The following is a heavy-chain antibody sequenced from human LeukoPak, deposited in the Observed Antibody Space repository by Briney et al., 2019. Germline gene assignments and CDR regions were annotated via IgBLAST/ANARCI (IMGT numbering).Heavy chain of an antibody. CDR3: ARGGVLRYFDWLLSLYYFDY. CDR2: IYSGGST. D-gene: IGHD3-9*01. V-gene: IGHV3-66*01. J-gene: IGHJ4*02. Sequence: GGSLRLSCAASGFIVSSNYMSWVRQAPGKGLEWVSVIYSGGSTYYADSVKGRFTISRDNSKNTLYLQMNSLRAEDTAVYYCARGGVLRYFDWLLSLYYFDYWGQGTLVTVSS. CDR1: GFIVSSNY.